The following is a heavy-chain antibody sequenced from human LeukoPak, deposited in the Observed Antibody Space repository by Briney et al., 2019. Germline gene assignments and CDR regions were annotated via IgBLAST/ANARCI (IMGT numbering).Heavy chain of an antibody. D-gene: IGHD5-12*01. CDR2: ISAYNGNT. V-gene: IGHV1-18*01. Sequence: GASVKVSCKASGYTFTSYGISWVRQAPGQGLEWMGWISAYNGNTNYAQKLQGRVTMTTDTSTSTAYMELRSLRSDDTAVYYCARVSDGEWLRYYGTDVWGQGTTVTVSS. CDR3: ARVSDGEWLRYYGTDV. CDR1: GYTFTSYG. J-gene: IGHJ6*02.